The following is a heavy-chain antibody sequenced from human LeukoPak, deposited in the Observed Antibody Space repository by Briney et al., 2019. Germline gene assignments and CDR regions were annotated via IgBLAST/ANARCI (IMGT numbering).Heavy chain of an antibody. Sequence: PGGSLRLSCAASGFTFSSYAMHWVRQAPGKGLEWVAVISYDGSNKYYADSVKGRFTISRDNSKNTLYLQMNSLRAEDTAVYYCAKFGVRGVSTYYYMDVWGKGTTVTVSS. CDR3: AKFGVRGVSTYYYMDV. D-gene: IGHD3-10*01. V-gene: IGHV3-30*04. CDR1: GFTFSSYA. CDR2: ISYDGSNK. J-gene: IGHJ6*03.